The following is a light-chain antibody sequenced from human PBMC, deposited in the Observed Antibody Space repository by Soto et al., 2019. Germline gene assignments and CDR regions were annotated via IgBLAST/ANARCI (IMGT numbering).Light chain of an antibody. V-gene: IGKV3-11*01. Sequence: EIVLTQSPATLSLSPGERVTLSCRASQSGSNSLAWYQQKPGQPPRLLIYDVSNRATGIPARFSGSGSGTDFTLTITSLEPEDFAVYFCHQRYNWPRVTFGQGTRLEIK. CDR3: HQRYNWPRVT. CDR1: QSGSNS. CDR2: DVS. J-gene: IGKJ5*01.